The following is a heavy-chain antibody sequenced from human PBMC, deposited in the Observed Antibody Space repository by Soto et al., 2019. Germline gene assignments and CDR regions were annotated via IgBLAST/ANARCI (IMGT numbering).Heavy chain of an antibody. Sequence: ASVKVSCKASGYTFTGYYMHWVRQAPGQGLEWMGWINPNRGGTNYAQKFQGWVTMSRDTSISTAYMELSRLRSDDTAVYYCARGGYYDFWSGLGAFDIWGQGTMVTVS. D-gene: IGHD3-3*01. CDR2: INPNRGGT. CDR3: ARGGYYDFWSGLGAFDI. V-gene: IGHV1-2*04. J-gene: IGHJ3*02. CDR1: GYTFTGYY.